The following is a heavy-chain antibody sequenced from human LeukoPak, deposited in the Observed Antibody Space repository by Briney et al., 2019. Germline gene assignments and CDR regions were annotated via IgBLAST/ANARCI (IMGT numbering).Heavy chain of an antibody. CDR2: INPNSGGT. J-gene: IGHJ6*03. D-gene: IGHD3-10*01. Sequence: GASVKVSCKASGYTFTGYYMHWVRQAPGQGLEWMGWINPNSGGTNYAQKFQGRVTMTRDTSISTAYMELSRLRSDDTAVYYCAKGGGGGAITMVRGVKGDYYYMDVGGKGTTVTISS. V-gene: IGHV1-2*02. CDR3: AKGGGGGAITMVRGVKGDYYYMDV. CDR1: GYTFTGYY.